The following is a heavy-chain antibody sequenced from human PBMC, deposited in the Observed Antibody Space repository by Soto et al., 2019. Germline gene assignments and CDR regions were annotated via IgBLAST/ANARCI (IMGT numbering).Heavy chain of an antibody. CDR2: IWYDGSNK. D-gene: IGHD3-3*01. V-gene: IGHV3-33*03. Sequence: SLRLSCAASGFTFSSYGMHWVRQAPGKGLEWVAVIWYDGSNKYYADSVKGRFTISRDNSKNTLYLQMNSLRAEDTAVYYCASGITDYDFWSASPPYYYYGMDVWGQGXTVTVYS. CDR1: GFTFSSYG. CDR3: ASGITDYDFWSASPPYYYYGMDV. J-gene: IGHJ6*02.